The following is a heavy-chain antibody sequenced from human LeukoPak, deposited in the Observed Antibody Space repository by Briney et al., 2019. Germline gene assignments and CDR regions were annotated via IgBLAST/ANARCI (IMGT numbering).Heavy chain of an antibody. Sequence: SETLSLTCTVSGGSISSGGYSWSWIRQHPGKGLEWIGYIYYSGSTYYNPSLKSRVTIPVDTSKNQFSLKLSSVTAADTAVYYCARDSGARSGYFDLWGRGTLVTVSS. CDR1: GGSISSGGYS. V-gene: IGHV4-31*03. D-gene: IGHD4-17*01. CDR2: IYYSGST. J-gene: IGHJ2*01. CDR3: ARDSGARSGYFDL.